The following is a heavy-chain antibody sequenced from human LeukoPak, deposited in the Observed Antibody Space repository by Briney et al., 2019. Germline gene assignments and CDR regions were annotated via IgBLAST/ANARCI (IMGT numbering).Heavy chain of an antibody. V-gene: IGHV1-46*01. CDR2: INPTGGTT. CDR3: MRGTSTSWYGDY. J-gene: IGHJ4*02. CDR1: GYSFTTYY. D-gene: IGHD2-2*01. Sequence: ASVKVSCKAPGYSFTTYYMQWVRQAPGQGLEWMGMINPTGGTTYYAQKFQGRVTMTGDTSPSTVYMELSGLRFEDTAVYYCMRGTSTSWYGDYWGQGTLVTVSS.